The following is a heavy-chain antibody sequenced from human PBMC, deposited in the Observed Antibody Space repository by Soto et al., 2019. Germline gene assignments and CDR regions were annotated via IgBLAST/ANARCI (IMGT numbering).Heavy chain of an antibody. Sequence: QVHLQESGPGLVKPSGTLSLTCGVSGGSINNGYWWTWVRQPPGKGLEWIGEKHHSGSTNYNLSLKSRVSRSRDKSKSQFSLILSAVTAADTAVYYCAYGSGWWRLDVWGQGTTVTVSS. V-gene: IGHV4-4*02. CDR2: KHHSGST. CDR1: GGSINNGYW. CDR3: AYGSGWWRLDV. D-gene: IGHD6-19*01. J-gene: IGHJ6*02.